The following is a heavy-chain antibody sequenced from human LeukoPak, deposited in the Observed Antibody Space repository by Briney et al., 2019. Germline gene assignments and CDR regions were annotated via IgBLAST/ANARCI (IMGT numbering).Heavy chain of an antibody. CDR3: ARSYYYGRGDAFDI. Sequence: PGGSLRLSCAASGFTFSSYEMNWVRQAPGKGLEWVSYISSSGSTIYYADSVKGRFTISRDNAKNSLYLQMNSQRADDTAVYYCARSYYYGRGDAFDIWGQGTMVTVSS. CDR1: GFTFSSYE. CDR2: ISSSGSTI. V-gene: IGHV3-48*03. D-gene: IGHD3-10*01. J-gene: IGHJ3*02.